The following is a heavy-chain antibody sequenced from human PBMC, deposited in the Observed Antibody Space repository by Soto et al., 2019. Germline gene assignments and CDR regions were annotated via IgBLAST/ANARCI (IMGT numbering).Heavy chain of an antibody. Sequence: QVQLVQSGAEVKKPGASVKVSCKASGYTFTSYGISWVRQAPGQGLEWMGWISAYNGNTNYAQKLQGRVTMTTDTSKSTAYMELRSLRSDDTAVYYWARDQAIFGVVSAPDPWGQGTLVTVSS. CDR3: ARDQAIFGVVSAPDP. D-gene: IGHD3-3*01. CDR1: GYTFTSYG. CDR2: ISAYNGNT. V-gene: IGHV1-18*01. J-gene: IGHJ5*02.